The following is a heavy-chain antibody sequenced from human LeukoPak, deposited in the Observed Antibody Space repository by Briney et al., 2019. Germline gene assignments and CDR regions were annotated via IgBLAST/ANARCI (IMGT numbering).Heavy chain of an antibody. V-gene: IGHV1-18*01. J-gene: IGHJ6*03. CDR3: ARPPGRGYYYYMDV. CDR2: ISAYNGNT. CDR1: GYTLTSYG. D-gene: IGHD1-26*01. Sequence: GASVKVSCKASGYTLTSYGISWVRQAPGQGLEWMGWISAYNGNTRYAQKLQGRVTMTTDSSTSTVYMELSSLRSEDTAVYYCARPPGRGYYYYMDVWGKGTTVTVSS.